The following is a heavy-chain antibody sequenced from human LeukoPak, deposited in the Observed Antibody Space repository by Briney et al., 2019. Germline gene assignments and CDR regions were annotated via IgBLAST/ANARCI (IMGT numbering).Heavy chain of an antibody. D-gene: IGHD4-17*01. CDR2: INPNSGGT. CDR1: GYTFTGYC. V-gene: IGHV1-2*02. J-gene: IGHJ4*02. CDR3: ARGVTTTIPPIY. Sequence: ASVKVSCKASGYTFTGYCMHWVRQAPGQGLEWMGWINPNSGGTNYAQKFQGRVTMTRDTSISTAYMELSRLRSDDTAVYYCARGVTTTIPPIYWGQGTLVTVSS.